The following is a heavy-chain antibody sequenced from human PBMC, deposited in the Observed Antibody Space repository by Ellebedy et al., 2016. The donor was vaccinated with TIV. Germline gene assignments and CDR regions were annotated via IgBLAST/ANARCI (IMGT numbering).Heavy chain of an antibody. CDR3: AREWGTTV. V-gene: IGHV3-30*02. CDR1: GFRSSSDG. CDR2: IRYDGDIK. Sequence: PGGSLRLSCVTSGFRSSSDGMHWVRQTPGKGLECLTYIRYDGDIKYYADSVKGRFTTSRDNSKNTLYLQMNSLRIEDTAVYFCAREWGTTVWGQGTLVTVSS. D-gene: IGHD1-7*01. J-gene: IGHJ4*02.